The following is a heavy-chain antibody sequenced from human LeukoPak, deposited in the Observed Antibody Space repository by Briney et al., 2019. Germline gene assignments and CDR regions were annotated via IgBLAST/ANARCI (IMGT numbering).Heavy chain of an antibody. CDR3: ARRGIAVAGTPAEYFQH. Sequence: GESLKISCKGSGYSFTNYWIGWVPQMPGKGLEWMRTIYPGDSDTRYSPSFQGQVTISADKSINTAYLHWSSLKASDTAMYYCARRGIAVAGTPAEYFQHWGQGTLVTVSS. J-gene: IGHJ1*01. CDR1: GYSFTNYW. CDR2: IYPGDSDT. D-gene: IGHD6-19*01. V-gene: IGHV5-51*01.